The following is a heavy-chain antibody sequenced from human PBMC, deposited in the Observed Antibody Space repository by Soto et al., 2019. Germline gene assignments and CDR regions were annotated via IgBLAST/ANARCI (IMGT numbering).Heavy chain of an antibody. CDR3: AKEKGLGGVRKGLDV. CDR2: ISWNSGSL. J-gene: IGHJ6*02. D-gene: IGHD3-16*01. CDR1: MFTFKISG. V-gene: IGHV3-9*01. Sequence: VPSAYSMFTFKISGTDWVRQPPGKGLVGVSGISWNSGSLGYEECVKGSFTISRHNAKNSRYLQINSLRAEETALFFFAKEKGLGGVRKGLDVCGQAT.